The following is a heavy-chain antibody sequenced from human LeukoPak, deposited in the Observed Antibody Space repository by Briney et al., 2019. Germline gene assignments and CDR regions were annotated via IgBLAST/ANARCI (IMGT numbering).Heavy chain of an antibody. V-gene: IGHV4-4*02. D-gene: IGHD4-17*01. CDR2: IYHSGST. CDR1: GGSISSSNW. CDR3: ARDRPGSVTTGYFDL. Sequence: PSGTLSLTCAVSGGSISSSNWWSWVRQPPEKGLEWIGEIYHSGSTNYNPSLKSRVTISVDKSKNQFSLKLSSVTAADTAVYYCARDRPGSVTTGYFDLWGRGTLVTVSS. J-gene: IGHJ2*01.